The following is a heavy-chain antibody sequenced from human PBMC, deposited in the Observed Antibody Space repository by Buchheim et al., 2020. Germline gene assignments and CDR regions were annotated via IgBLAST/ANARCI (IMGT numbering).Heavy chain of an antibody. J-gene: IGHJ2*01. Sequence: EVQLLESGGGLVQPGGSLRLSCAASGFTFSSYAMSWVRQAPGKGLEWVSAISGSGCSTYYADSVKVRFTISRDNSKNTLYLQMNSLRAEETAVYYCAKDTKVGATHYFWYFDLWGRSTL. CDR3: AKDTKVGATHYFWYFDL. V-gene: IGHV3-23*01. CDR2: ISGSGCST. D-gene: IGHD1-26*01. CDR1: GFTFSSYA.